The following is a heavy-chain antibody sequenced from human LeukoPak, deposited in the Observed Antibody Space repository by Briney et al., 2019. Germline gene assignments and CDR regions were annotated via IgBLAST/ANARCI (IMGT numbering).Heavy chain of an antibody. CDR2: ISGSGGST. Sequence: PGGSLRLSCAASGFTFSSYAMSWVRQAPGKGLEWVSAISGSGGSTYYADSVKGRSTISRDNSKNTLYLQMNSLRAEDTAVYYCAKPGYGDFYYFDYWGQGTLVTVSS. D-gene: IGHD4-17*01. CDR1: GFTFSSYA. CDR3: AKPGYGDFYYFDY. J-gene: IGHJ4*02. V-gene: IGHV3-23*01.